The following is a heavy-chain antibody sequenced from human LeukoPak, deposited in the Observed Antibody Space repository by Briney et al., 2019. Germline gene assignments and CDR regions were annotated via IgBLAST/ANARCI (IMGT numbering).Heavy chain of an antibody. J-gene: IGHJ6*02. D-gene: IGHD1-1*01. Sequence: GGSLRLSCAASGFIFSSYSMNWVRQAPGKGLEWVSSITSSSSYIYYADSVKGRFTISRDNAKNSLYLQMNSLRAEDTAVYYCARDRLERHFYYYGMDVWGQGTTVTVSS. CDR2: ITSSSSYI. V-gene: IGHV3-21*01. CDR3: ARDRLERHFYYYGMDV. CDR1: GFIFSSYS.